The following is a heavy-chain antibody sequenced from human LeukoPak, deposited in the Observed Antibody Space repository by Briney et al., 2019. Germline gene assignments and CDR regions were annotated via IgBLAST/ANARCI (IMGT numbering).Heavy chain of an antibody. V-gene: IGHV3-74*01. CDR1: GFTFSSYW. CDR2: INSDGSST. J-gene: IGHJ4*02. D-gene: IGHD3-9*01. Sequence: GGSLRLSCAASGFTFSSYWMHWVRQPPGKGLVWVSRINSDGSSTSYADSVKGRFTISRDNAKNTLYLQMNSLRAEDTAVYYCARGFYDILTGYYLPFDYWGQGTLVTVSS. CDR3: ARGFYDILTGYYLPFDY.